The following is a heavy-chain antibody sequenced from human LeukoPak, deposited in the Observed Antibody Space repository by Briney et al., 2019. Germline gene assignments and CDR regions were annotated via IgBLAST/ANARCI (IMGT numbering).Heavy chain of an antibody. V-gene: IGHV1-3*04. J-gene: IGHJ4*02. CDR1: GYTFTTYA. D-gene: IGHD3-22*01. CDR2: INTGNGNT. CDR3: ARGLGGLYLEY. Sequence: ASVKVSCKASGYTFTTYAIHWVRQAPGQSREWMGWINTGNGNTKYSQKFQGRVTITRDTSASTAYMELSSLRSEDTAVYYCARGLGGLYLEYWGQGTLVTVSS.